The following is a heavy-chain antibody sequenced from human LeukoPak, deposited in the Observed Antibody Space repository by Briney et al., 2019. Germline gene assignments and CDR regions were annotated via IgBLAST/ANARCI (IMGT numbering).Heavy chain of an antibody. J-gene: IGHJ4*02. Sequence: SETLSLTCAVYAGSFSGYYWSWLRQPPGKGLEWIGEINHSGSTNYNPSLKSRVTISVDTSKNQFSLKLSSVTAADTAVYYCARGSQTLVYCSGGSCRAKIFDYWGQGTLVTVSS. CDR1: AGSFSGYY. CDR2: INHSGST. D-gene: IGHD2-15*01. V-gene: IGHV4-34*01. CDR3: ARGSQTLVYCSGGSCRAKIFDY.